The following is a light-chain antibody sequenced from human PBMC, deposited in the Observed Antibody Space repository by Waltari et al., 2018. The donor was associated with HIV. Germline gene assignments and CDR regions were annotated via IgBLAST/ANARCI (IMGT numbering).Light chain of an antibody. Sequence: SYELPQPPSVSVSPGQTARITCPGVSPYKSPFWYQQKSGQAPVVVIYGAYKRPAGIPERFSGSRSGAMAILTISGAQVEDEGDYYCYSTDSSGRGVFGGGTKLTVL. CDR1: SPYKS. V-gene: IGLV3-10*01. CDR3: YSTDSSGRGV. J-gene: IGLJ3*02. CDR2: GAY.